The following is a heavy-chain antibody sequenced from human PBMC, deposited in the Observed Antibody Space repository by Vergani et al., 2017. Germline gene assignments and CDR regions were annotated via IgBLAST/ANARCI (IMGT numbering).Heavy chain of an antibody. CDR3: ARGRGLSRYYYYYMDV. CDR2: ISSSSSYI. Sequence: EVQLVESGGGLVKPGGSLRLSCAASGFTFSSYSMNWVRQAPGKGLEWVSSISSSSSYIYYADSVKGRFTISRDNAKNSLYLQMNSLRAEDTAVYYCARGRGLSRYYYYYMDVWGKGTTVTVSS. V-gene: IGHV3-21*01. CDR1: GFTFSSYS. J-gene: IGHJ6*03.